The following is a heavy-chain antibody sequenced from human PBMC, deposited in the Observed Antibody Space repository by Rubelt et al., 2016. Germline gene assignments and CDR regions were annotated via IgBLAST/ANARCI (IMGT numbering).Heavy chain of an antibody. CDR1: GYTFTSYG. J-gene: IGHJ5*02. CDR2: IDPSDSYT. V-gene: IGHV5-10-1*01. Sequence: VQLVQSGAEVKKPGASVKVSCKASGYTFTSYGISWVRQMPGKGLEWMGRIDPSDSYTNYIPSCQGHVTISADKSISTAYLQWSSLKASDTAMYYCARIYYDSIGWFDPWGQGTLVTVSS. CDR3: ARIYYDSIGWFDP. D-gene: IGHD3-22*01.